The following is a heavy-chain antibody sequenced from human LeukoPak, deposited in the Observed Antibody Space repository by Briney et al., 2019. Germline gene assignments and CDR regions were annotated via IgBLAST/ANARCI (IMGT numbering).Heavy chain of an antibody. J-gene: IGHJ6*03. D-gene: IGHD5-18*01. Sequence: GASVKVSCKASGGTFSSYAISWVRQAPGQGLEWMGGIIPIFGTANYAQKFQGRVTITTDESTSTAYMELSSLRSEDTAVYYCARDSFVDTAMGHMDVWGKGTTVTVSS. CDR1: GGTFSSYA. CDR2: IIPIFGTA. CDR3: ARDSFVDTAMGHMDV. V-gene: IGHV1-69*05.